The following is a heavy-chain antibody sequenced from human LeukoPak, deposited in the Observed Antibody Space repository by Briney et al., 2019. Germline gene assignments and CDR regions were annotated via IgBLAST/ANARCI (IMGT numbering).Heavy chain of an antibody. CDR2: IYSGGST. CDR3: ARDCTYYDFSFPY. V-gene: IGHV3-66*02. Sequence: PGGSLRLSCAASGFTVNSNYMSWVRQAPGKGLEWVSVIYSGGSTYYADSVKGRFTISRDNSKNTLYLQMNSLRAEDTAVYYCARDCTYYDFSFPYWGQGTLVTVSS. J-gene: IGHJ4*02. CDR1: GFTVNSNY. D-gene: IGHD3-3*01.